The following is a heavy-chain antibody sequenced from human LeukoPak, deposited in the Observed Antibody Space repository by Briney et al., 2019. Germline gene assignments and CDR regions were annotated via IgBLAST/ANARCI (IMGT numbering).Heavy chain of an antibody. Sequence: GASVKVSCKVSGYTLTALSMHWVRQAPGKGLEWMGGFHPEDGETIYAQKFQGRVTMTEDTSTNIAYMELSSLRSEDTAVYYCVYGSGNWGQGILVTVSS. V-gene: IGHV1-24*01. CDR1: GYTLTALS. D-gene: IGHD3-10*01. CDR2: FHPEDGET. J-gene: IGHJ4*02. CDR3: VYGSGN.